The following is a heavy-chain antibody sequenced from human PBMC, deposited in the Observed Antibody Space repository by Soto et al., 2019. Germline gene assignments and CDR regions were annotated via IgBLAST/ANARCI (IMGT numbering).Heavy chain of an antibody. V-gene: IGHV4-34*01. CDR1: GGSFSGYY. J-gene: IGHJ4*02. Sequence: PXETLALTCAVYGGSFSGYYWSWIRQPPGKGLEWIGEINHSGSTNYNPSLKSRVTISVDTSKNQFSLKLSSVTAADTAVYYCARGLFSGYSFDYWGQGTLVTVSS. D-gene: IGHD3-22*01. CDR2: INHSGST. CDR3: ARGLFSGYSFDY.